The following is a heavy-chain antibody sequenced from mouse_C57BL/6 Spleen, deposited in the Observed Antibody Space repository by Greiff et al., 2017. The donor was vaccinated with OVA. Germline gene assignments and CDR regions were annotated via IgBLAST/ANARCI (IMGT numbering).Heavy chain of an antibody. J-gene: IGHJ2*01. D-gene: IGHD4-1*02. V-gene: IGHV7-3*01. CDR3: ARAPPTGTFDY. CDR1: GFTFTDYY. CDR2: IRNKANGYTT. Sequence: EVMLVESGGGLVQPGGSLSLSCAASGFTFTDYYMSWVRQPPGKALEWLGFIRNKANGYTTEYSASVKGRFTISRDNSQSILYRQMNALRAEDSATYDCARAPPTGTFDYWGQGTTLTVSS.